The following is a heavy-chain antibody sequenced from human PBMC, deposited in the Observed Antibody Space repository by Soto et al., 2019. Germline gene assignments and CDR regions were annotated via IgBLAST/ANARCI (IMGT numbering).Heavy chain of an antibody. CDR3: AKDSGYQLPDNYFYYGLDV. J-gene: IGHJ6*02. D-gene: IGHD2-2*01. V-gene: IGHV3-30*18. CDR1: VFTCTRHA. CDR2: ISYDEIDK. Sequence: PRGSLRLSCAASVFTCTRHAMHWFRQTPGKWLEWVAAISYDEIDKKYASSVKGRFTVSRDNVKNTLSLQMNSLRPEDTAVYYCAKDSGYQLPDNYFYYGLDVWGQGTTVTVSS.